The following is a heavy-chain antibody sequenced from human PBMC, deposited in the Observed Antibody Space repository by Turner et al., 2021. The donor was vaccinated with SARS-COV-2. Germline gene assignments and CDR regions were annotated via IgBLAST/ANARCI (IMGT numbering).Heavy chain of an antibody. CDR3: ARDCSIPSCEA. CDR1: GFTFSSYS. V-gene: IGHV3-21*01. J-gene: IGHJ5*02. CDR2: ISSSSSYI. Sequence: EVQLVESGGGLVKLGGSLRLSCAASGFTFSSYSMNWVRQAPGKGLGWVSSISSSSSYIYYADSGKGRFTIARDNAKNSLYLQMNSLRAEDTAVYYCARDCSIPSCEAWGQGTLVTVSS. D-gene: IGHD2-2*01.